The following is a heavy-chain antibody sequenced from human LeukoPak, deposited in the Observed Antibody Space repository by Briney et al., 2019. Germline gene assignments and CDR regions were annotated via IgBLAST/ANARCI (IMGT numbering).Heavy chain of an antibody. J-gene: IGHJ4*02. CDR1: GFTFSSYA. Sequence: GGSLRLSCAASGFTFSSYAMSWVRQAPGKGLEWVSAISGSGGSTYYADSVKGRFTISRDNSKNTLYLQMNSLRAEDTAVYYCARDKIVGSYYFDYWGQGTLVTVSS. D-gene: IGHD6-6*01. CDR2: ISGSGGST. V-gene: IGHV3-23*01. CDR3: ARDKIVGSYYFDY.